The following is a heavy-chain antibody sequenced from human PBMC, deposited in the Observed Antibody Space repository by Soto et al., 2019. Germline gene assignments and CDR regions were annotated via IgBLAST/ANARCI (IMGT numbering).Heavy chain of an antibody. Sequence: SVKVSCKASGGTFSSYAISWVRQAPGQGLEWMGGIIPIFGTANYAQKFQGRVTITADESTSTAYMELSSLRSEDTAVYYCARVGYYYDSSGLDAFDIWGQGTMVTVSS. CDR2: IIPIFGTA. V-gene: IGHV1-69*13. CDR1: GGTFSSYA. CDR3: ARVGYYYDSSGLDAFDI. J-gene: IGHJ3*02. D-gene: IGHD3-22*01.